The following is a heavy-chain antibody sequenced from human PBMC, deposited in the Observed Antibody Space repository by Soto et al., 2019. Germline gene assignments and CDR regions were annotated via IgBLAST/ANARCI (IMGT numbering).Heavy chain of an antibody. D-gene: IGHD3-10*01. Sequence: PGGSLRLSCAASGFTFSSYAMSWVRQAPGKGLEWVSAISGSGGSTYYADSVKGRFTISRDNSKSTLYLQMNSLRAEDTAVYYCAKGPTRGVIRYYFDYWGQGTLVTVSS. CDR2: ISGSGGST. CDR3: AKGPTRGVIRYYFDY. J-gene: IGHJ4*02. CDR1: GFTFSSYA. V-gene: IGHV3-23*01.